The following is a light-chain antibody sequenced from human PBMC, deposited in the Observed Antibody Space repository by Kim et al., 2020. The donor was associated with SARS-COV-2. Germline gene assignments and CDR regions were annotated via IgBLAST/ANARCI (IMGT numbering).Light chain of an antibody. CDR2: EKN. CDR1: SLRSYY. CDR3: NSRESGVNHVV. V-gene: IGLV3-19*01. J-gene: IGLJ3*02. Sequence: ALGQTVRITCQGDSLRSYYASGYQQKTGQAPVLVIYEKNNRPSGIPDRFSGSSSGNTASLTITGAQAEDEADYYCNSRESGVNHVVFGGGTQLTVL.